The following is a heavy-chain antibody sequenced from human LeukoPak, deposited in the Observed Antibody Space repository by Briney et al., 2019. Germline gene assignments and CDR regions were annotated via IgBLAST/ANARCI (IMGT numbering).Heavy chain of an antibody. D-gene: IGHD5-12*01. CDR2: VSTGSNYI. CDR1: GFTFSSYS. Sequence: GGSLRLSCTASGFTFSSYSLNWVRQAPGKGLEWVSSVSTGSNYIYYADSVKGRFTISRDNDKNSLYLQMNSLRVEDTAVYYCAKARLRATLRAYYFDYWGQGTLVTVSS. V-gene: IGHV3-21*01. J-gene: IGHJ4*02. CDR3: AKARLRATLRAYYFDY.